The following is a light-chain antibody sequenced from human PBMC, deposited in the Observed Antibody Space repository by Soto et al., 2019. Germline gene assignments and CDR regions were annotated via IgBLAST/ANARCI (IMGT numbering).Light chain of an antibody. CDR2: GAS. J-gene: IGKJ1*01. CDR3: QQYGSAPWT. V-gene: IGKV3-20*01. Sequence: VLSQSPATLSLSPGERATLSCRASQSVGSSHLAWYQQKPGQAPRLLIYGASSRATGIPDRFSGSGSGTDFTLTISRLEPEDFAVYYCQQYGSAPWTFGQGTKVDIK. CDR1: QSVGSSH.